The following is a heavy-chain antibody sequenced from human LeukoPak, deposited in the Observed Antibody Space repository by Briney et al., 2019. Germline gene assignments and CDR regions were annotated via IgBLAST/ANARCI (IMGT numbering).Heavy chain of an antibody. CDR1: GASLSTYS. D-gene: IGHD6-19*01. CDR2: LHYSGTT. Sequence: SETLSLTCTVSGASLSTYSCVWIRQPPGKGLGWIGHLHYSGTTNYNPSLKSRVTISVDTSKNQFSLKLSSVTAADTAVYYCAGGSGSGWMVDSWGQGILVTVSS. V-gene: IGHV4-59*01. J-gene: IGHJ4*02. CDR3: AGGSGSGWMVDS.